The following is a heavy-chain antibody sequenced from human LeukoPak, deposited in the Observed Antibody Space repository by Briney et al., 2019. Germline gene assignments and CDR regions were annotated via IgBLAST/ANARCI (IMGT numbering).Heavy chain of an antibody. V-gene: IGHV3-9*01. CDR1: GFTFDNYA. J-gene: IGHJ4*02. CDR3: AKVRGTYSSGYFFDY. CDR2: ISWNSGYI. Sequence: GRSLRLSCAASGFTFDNYAMHWVRQAPGKGLEWLSVISWNSGYIGYADSVKGRFTISKDNAKKSLDLQMNSLRAEDTAFYYCAKVRGTYSSGYFFDYWGQGTLVTVSS. D-gene: IGHD6-19*01.